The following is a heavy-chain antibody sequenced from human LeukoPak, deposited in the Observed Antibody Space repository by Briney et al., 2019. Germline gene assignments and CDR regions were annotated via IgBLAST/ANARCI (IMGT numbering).Heavy chain of an antibody. CDR2: IYPGDSDT. CDR3: ARQGSYFDY. J-gene: IGHJ4*02. CDR1: GYSFTSYW. Sequence: GESLKISWKGSGYSFTSYWIAWVRQMPGKGVEWMGIIYPGDSDTRYSPSFQGQVTISADKAITTAYLQWSRLKASDTAMYYCARQGSYFDYWAQGTLVTVSS. V-gene: IGHV5-51*01.